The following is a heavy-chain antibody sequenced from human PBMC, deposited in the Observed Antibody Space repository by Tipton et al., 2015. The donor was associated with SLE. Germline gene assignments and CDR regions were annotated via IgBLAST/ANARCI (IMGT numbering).Heavy chain of an antibody. CDR3: ARLDY. CDR2: ISGSGGNT. J-gene: IGHJ4*02. V-gene: IGHV3-23*01. Sequence: GSLRLSCAASGFTFSDYAMSWVRQAPGKGLEWVSTISGSGGNTYYADSVKGRFTISRDNAKNTVYLQMNSLIAEDTAVYYCARLDYWGQGTLVTVSS. CDR1: GFTFSDYA.